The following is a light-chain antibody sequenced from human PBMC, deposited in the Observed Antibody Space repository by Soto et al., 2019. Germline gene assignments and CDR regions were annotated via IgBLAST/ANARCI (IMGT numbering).Light chain of an antibody. V-gene: IGKV3-15*01. CDR3: QQYNNWPFS. J-gene: IGKJ5*01. CDR2: DLS. Sequence: EIVLTQSPGTLSLSPGERATLFGRASQSVSSSSLAWYQQKPGQAPRLLIYDLSIRATGVPARFSGTGSETDFTLTISGLQSEDSAVYFCQQYNNWPFSVGRGTRLEI. CDR1: QSVSSS.